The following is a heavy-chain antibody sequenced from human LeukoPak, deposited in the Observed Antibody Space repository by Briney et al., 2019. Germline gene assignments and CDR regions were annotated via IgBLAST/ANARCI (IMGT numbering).Heavy chain of an antibody. CDR1: GGTFSSYA. V-gene: IGHV1-69*13. D-gene: IGHD3-10*01. Sequence: ASVKVSCKASGGTFSSYAISWVRQAPGQGLEWMGGIIPIFGTANYAQKFQGRVTITADESTSTAYMELSSLRSGDTAVYYCARVKRERWFGEDIWGQGTLVTVSS. J-gene: IGHJ4*02. CDR2: IIPIFGTA. CDR3: ARVKRERWFGEDI.